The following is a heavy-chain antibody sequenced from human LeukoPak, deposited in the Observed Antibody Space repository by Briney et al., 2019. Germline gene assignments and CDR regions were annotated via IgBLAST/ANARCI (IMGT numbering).Heavy chain of an antibody. CDR1: SYSITSGYY. J-gene: IGHJ4*02. CDR3: ARDHSGSYFPH. CDR2: IYHTGGT. Sequence: PSETLSLTCTVSSYSITSGYYWGWIRQAPGKGLEWIGSIYHTGGTYYNPSLKSRVTISIDTSKNQFSLRLASVTAADTAVYFCARDHSGSYFPHWGQGTRVTVSS. V-gene: IGHV4-38-2*02. D-gene: IGHD1-26*01.